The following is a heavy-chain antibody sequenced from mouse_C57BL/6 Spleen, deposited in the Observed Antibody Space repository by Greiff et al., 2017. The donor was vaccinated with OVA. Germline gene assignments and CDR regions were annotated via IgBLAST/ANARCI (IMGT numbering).Heavy chain of an antibody. J-gene: IGHJ4*01. V-gene: IGHV1-64*01. CDR1: GYTFTSYW. CDR3: ARKGAFYAMDY. Sequence: QVQLQQPGAELVKPGASVKLSCKASGYTFTSYWMHWVKQRPGQGLEWIGMIHPNSGSTNYNEKFKSKATLTVDKSSSTAYMQLSSLTSEDPAVYYCARKGAFYAMDYWGQGTSVTVSS. CDR2: IHPNSGST.